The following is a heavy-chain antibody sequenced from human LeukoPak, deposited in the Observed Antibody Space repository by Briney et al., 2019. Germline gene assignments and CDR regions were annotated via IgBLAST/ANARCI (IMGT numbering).Heavy chain of an antibody. D-gene: IGHD3-22*01. V-gene: IGHV4-4*07. CDR1: GGSIIKYY. J-gene: IGHJ6*03. CDR2: IYVTGIT. CDR3: ARLKYYDSAGYSPGYYMDV. Sequence: SETLSLTCTVSGGSIIKYYRSWIRQPAGTGLEWVGRIYVTGITIYNPSLQSRLSMSVDTSKNQFSLRLTSVTAADTAVYYCARLKYYDSAGYSPGYYMDVWGKGITVTVSS.